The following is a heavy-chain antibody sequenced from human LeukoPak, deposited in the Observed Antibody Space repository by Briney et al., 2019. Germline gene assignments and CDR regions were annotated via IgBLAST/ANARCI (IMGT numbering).Heavy chain of an antibody. V-gene: IGHV3-30*04. D-gene: IGHD5-18*01. CDR3: ARDSDSYGYVYPDY. J-gene: IGHJ4*02. CDR2: ISYDGSNK. Sequence: GRSLRLSCAASGFTFSSYAMHWVRQAPGKGLEWVAVISYDGSNKYYADSVKGRFTISRDNSKNTLYLQMNSLRAEDTAVYYCARDSDSYGYVYPDYWGQGTLVTVSS. CDR1: GFTFSSYA.